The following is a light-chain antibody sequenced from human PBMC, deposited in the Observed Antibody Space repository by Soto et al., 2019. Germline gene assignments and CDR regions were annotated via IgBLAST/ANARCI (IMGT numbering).Light chain of an antibody. CDR1: QSVSSY. CDR3: QHRSNWPIT. CDR2: DAS. Sequence: EIVLTQSPATLSLSPGERATLSCRASQSVSSYLAWYQQKPGQAPRPLIYDASNRATGIPARFSGSGSGTDFTLTISSLEPEDFAVYYCQHRSNWPITFGPGTKVDIK. J-gene: IGKJ3*01. V-gene: IGKV3-11*01.